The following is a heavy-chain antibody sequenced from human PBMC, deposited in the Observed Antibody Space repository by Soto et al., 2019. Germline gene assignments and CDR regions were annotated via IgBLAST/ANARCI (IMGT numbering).Heavy chain of an antibody. D-gene: IGHD6-19*01. J-gene: IGHJ4*02. CDR1: GFTFSSYA. CDR2: ISYDGSNK. Sequence: QVQLVESGGGVVQPGRSLRLSCAASGFTFSSYAMHWVRQAPGKGLEWVAVISYDGSNKYYADSVKGRFTISRDNSENTLYLQMNSLRAEDTAVYYCAFRAAVAPWDWGQGTLVTVSS. CDR3: AFRAAVAPWD. V-gene: IGHV3-30-3*01.